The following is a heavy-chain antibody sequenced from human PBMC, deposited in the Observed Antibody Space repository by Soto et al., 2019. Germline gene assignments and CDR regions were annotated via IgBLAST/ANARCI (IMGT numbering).Heavy chain of an antibody. Sequence: EVQLLESGGGLVQPGGSLRLSCAASGFTFNNYAMTWVRQAPGKGLEWVSAISGGGDTTSYADSVKGRLTVSRDGSKNTLYLQMSSLRAEDTGLYYCAKGRGGSGSLTPRVDFWGQGTLVTVSS. CDR1: GFTFNNYA. D-gene: IGHD3-10*01. J-gene: IGHJ4*02. CDR3: AKGRGGSGSLTPRVDF. V-gene: IGHV3-23*01. CDR2: ISGGGDTT.